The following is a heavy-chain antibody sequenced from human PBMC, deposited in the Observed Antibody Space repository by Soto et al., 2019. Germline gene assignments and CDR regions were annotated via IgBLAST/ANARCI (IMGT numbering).Heavy chain of an antibody. CDR3: ARDEPYYDFWSGYSTEYFQH. CDR1: GYTFTSYG. V-gene: IGHV1-18*01. Sequence: ASVKVSCKASGYTFTSYGISWVRQAPGQGLEWMGWISAYNGNTNYAQKLQGRVTMTTDTSTSTAYMELRSLRSDDTAVYYCARDEPYYDFWSGYSTEYFQHWGQGTLVTVSS. D-gene: IGHD3-3*01. J-gene: IGHJ1*01. CDR2: ISAYNGNT.